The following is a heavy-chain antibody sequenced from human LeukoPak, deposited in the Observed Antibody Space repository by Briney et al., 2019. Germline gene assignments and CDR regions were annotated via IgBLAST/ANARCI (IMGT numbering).Heavy chain of an antibody. D-gene: IGHD5-12*01. CDR1: GLTFSFYS. CDR3: ARVHGGYPFDQ. CDR2: ISRSSSTI. Sequence: GGTLRLSCAASGLTFSFYSMNWVRQAPGKGLEWVSDISRSSSTIYYADSVKGRFNISRDNVKNSLYLQMNSLRAEDTAVYYCARVHGGYPFDQWGQGTLVTVSS. V-gene: IGHV3-48*01. J-gene: IGHJ4*02.